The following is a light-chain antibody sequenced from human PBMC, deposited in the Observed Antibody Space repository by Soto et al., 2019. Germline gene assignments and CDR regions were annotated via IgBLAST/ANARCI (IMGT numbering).Light chain of an antibody. J-gene: IGKJ5*01. CDR1: QRISSY. CDR3: QPTSSVPVN. Sequence: GYRFSFTLPASQRISSYLNWYHQKPGKAPKLLIYGASSLQSGVPSRFSASGSGTDFTLTISSLQPEDFATYYWQPTSSVPVNFGQGPRLEIK. CDR2: GAS. V-gene: IGKV1-39*01.